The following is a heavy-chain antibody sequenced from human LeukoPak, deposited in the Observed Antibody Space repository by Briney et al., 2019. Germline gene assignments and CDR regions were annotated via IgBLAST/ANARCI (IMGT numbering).Heavy chain of an antibody. CDR1: GYTFTSYG. Sequence: ASVKVSCKASGYTFTSYGISWVRQAPGQGLEWMGWINPNSGGTNYAQKFQGWVTMTRDTSISTAYMELSRLRSDDTAVYYCARADPSLDSSGYYYYYYGMDVWGQGTTVTVSS. CDR2: INPNSGGT. D-gene: IGHD3-22*01. CDR3: ARADPSLDSSGYYYYYYGMDV. J-gene: IGHJ6*02. V-gene: IGHV1-2*04.